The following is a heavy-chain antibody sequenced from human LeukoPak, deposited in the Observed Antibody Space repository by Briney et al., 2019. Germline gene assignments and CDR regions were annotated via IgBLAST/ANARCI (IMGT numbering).Heavy chain of an antibody. CDR2: FDPEDGET. J-gene: IGHJ6*03. D-gene: IGHD3-10*01. Sequence: ASVKVSCKVSGYTLTELSMHWVRQAPGKGLEWMGGFDPEDGETIYAQKFQGRVTMTEDTSTDTAYMELSSLRSEDTAVYYCATSRLGELSRPNYYYYMDVWGKGTTVTISS. CDR1: GYTLTELS. V-gene: IGHV1-24*01. CDR3: ATSRLGELSRPNYYYYMDV.